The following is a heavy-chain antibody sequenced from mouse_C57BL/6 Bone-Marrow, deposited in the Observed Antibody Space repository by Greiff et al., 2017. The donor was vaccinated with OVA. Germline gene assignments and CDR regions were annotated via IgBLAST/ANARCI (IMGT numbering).Heavy chain of an antibody. Sequence: QVQLQQPGAELVKPGASVKLSCKASGYTFTSYWMHWVKQRPGRGLEWIGRIGPNSGGTKYNEKFKSKATLTVDKPSSTAYMQLSSLTSEDSAVYYCAPTGTRGYFDVWGTGTTVTVSS. CDR2: IGPNSGGT. J-gene: IGHJ1*03. V-gene: IGHV1-72*01. CDR3: APTGTRGYFDV. D-gene: IGHD4-1*02. CDR1: GYTFTSYW.